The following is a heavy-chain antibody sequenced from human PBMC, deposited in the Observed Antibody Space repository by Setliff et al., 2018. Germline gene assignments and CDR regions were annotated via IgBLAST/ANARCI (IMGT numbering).Heavy chain of an antibody. CDR1: GDTFSTYA. J-gene: IGHJ6*02. D-gene: IGHD6-13*01. CDR2: VIPLLETT. Sequence: SVKVSCKASGDTFSTYALSWVRQAPGQGLEWMGGVIPLLETTKYAQKFQGRVTITADQTTNTAHMEVSSLRSEDTAVYYCARTKMDVVAAAAKYTSLDVWGQGTSVTVSS. CDR3: ARTKMDVVAAAAKYTSLDV. V-gene: IGHV1-69*13.